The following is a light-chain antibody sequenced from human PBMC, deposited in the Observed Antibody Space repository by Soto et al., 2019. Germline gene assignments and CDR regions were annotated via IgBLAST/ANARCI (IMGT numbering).Light chain of an antibody. Sequence: EVVLTQSPGTLSLSPGERVTLSCRASQSVASSYLAWYQQKPGRAPRLLFYSASSRATGIPDRFSGSGSGTDFTLTISSLQPDDFATYYCQQYNSYSFGQGTKVEMK. J-gene: IGKJ1*01. CDR3: QQYNSYS. CDR2: SAS. V-gene: IGKV3-20*01. CDR1: QSVASSY.